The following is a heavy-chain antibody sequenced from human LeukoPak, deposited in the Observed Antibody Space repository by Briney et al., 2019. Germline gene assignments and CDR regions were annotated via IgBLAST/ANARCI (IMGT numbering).Heavy chain of an antibody. CDR3: AKVGARWLHDY. CDR2: ISDSGSST. D-gene: IGHD5-24*01. CDR1: GFTFANYA. Sequence: GGSLRLSCAASGFTFANYAMSWVRQGPGKGLEWVSVISDSGSSTNYADSVKGRFTVSRDNSKNTLYLQMNSLRAEDTAVYFCAKVGARWLHDYWGQGTLVTVSS. V-gene: IGHV3-23*01. J-gene: IGHJ4*02.